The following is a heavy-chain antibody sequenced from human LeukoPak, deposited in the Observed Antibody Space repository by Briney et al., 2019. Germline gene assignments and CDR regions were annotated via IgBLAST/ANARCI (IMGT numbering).Heavy chain of an antibody. Sequence: SETLSLTCSVFGGFISDYYWTWIRQPAGKGLEWIGRIYTSGSTNYNPSLQSRVTTSVDTSKNQFSLKLTSVTAADTAVYYCASGYYYYYMDVWGKGTTVTVSS. J-gene: IGHJ6*03. CDR2: IYTSGST. CDR1: GGFISDYY. V-gene: IGHV4-4*07. CDR3: ASGYYYYYMDV. D-gene: IGHD3-22*01.